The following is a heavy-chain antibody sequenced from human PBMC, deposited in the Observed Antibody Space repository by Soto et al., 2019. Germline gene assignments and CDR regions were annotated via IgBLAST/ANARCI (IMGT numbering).Heavy chain of an antibody. CDR1: GYSFTSYW. D-gene: IGHD6-13*01. CDR3: ARVQAAAGTFGYYYYGMDV. J-gene: IGHJ6*02. V-gene: IGHV5-10-1*01. CDR2: IDPSDSYT. Sequence: EVQLVQSGAEVKKPGESLRISCKGSGYSFTSYWISWVRQMPGKGLEWMGRIDPSDSYTNYSPSFQGHVTISADKSISTAYLQWSSLKASDTAMYYCARVQAAAGTFGYYYYGMDVWGQGTTVTDSS.